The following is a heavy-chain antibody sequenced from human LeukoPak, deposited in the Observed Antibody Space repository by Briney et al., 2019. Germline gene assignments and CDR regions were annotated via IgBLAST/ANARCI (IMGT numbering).Heavy chain of an antibody. D-gene: IGHD1-26*01. Sequence: PSETLSLTCTVSGGSISSSSYYWGWIRQPPGKGLEWIGSIDYSGSTYHNPSLKSRVTISVDTSKNQFSLKLSSVTAADTAVYYCASGSYYFYWGQGTLVTVSS. V-gene: IGHV4-39*01. J-gene: IGHJ4*02. CDR3: ASGSYYFY. CDR2: IDYSGST. CDR1: GGSISSSSYY.